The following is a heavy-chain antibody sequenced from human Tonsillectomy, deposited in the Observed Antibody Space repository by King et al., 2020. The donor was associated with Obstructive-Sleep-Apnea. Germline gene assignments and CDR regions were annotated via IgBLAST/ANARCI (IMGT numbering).Heavy chain of an antibody. D-gene: IGHD2-21*02. CDR3: ARALSSWVTAINPFDY. J-gene: IGHJ4*02. CDR2: ISYDGSNK. CDR1: GFTFSSYA. Sequence: VQLVESGGGVVQPGRSLRLSCAASGFTFSSYAMHWVRQAPGKGLEWVAVISYDGSNKYYADSVKGRFTISRDNSKNTLYLQMNSLRAEDTAVYYCARALSSWVTAINPFDYCGQGTLVTVSS. V-gene: IGHV3-30*04.